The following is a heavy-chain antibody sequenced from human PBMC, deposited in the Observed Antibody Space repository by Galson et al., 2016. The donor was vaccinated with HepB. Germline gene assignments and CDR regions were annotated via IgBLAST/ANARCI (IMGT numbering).Heavy chain of an antibody. CDR3: ARDGESGSYDV. J-gene: IGHJ4*02. CDR2: LYSSGST. CDR1: GFSLSSNY. V-gene: IGHV3-53*01. Sequence: SLRLSCAASGFSLSSNYMNWIRQTPGQGLEWISVLYSSGSTYYADSVKGRFTISRDNSKNTLYLQMDSLRGNDTAIYYCARDGESGSYDVWGQGTLVSVSS. D-gene: IGHD1-26*01.